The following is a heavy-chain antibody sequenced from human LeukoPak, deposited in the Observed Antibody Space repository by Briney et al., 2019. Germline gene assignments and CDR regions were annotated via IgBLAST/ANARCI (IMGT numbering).Heavy chain of an antibody. CDR2: IYYVGGT. D-gene: IGHD3-22*01. CDR1: GGSLSSDSYY. V-gene: IGHV4-39*07. Sequence: SETLSLTCTVFGGSLSSDSYYWGWMRQPPGKGPEWIGSIYYVGGTFYNPSLKSRVTISVDTSKNQFSLKLSSVTAADTAVYYCARDRSYYDSSGYYQPLLWGYWGQGTLVTVSS. CDR3: ARDRSYYDSSGYYQPLLWGY. J-gene: IGHJ4*02.